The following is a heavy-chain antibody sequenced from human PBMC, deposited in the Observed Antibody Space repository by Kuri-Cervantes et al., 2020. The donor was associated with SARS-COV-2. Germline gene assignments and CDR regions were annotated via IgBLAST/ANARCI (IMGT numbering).Heavy chain of an antibody. CDR1: GFTFSSYW. Sequence: GESLKISCAASGFTFSSYWMHWVRQAPGKGLVWVSSISSSSSYIYYADSVKGRFTISRDNAKNSLYLQMNSLRAEDTAVYYCTRVRMNRKKNIMDVWGQGTTVTVSS. V-gene: IGHV3-21*01. CDR2: ISSSSSYI. D-gene: IGHD1-14*01. CDR3: TRVRMNRKKNIMDV. J-gene: IGHJ6*02.